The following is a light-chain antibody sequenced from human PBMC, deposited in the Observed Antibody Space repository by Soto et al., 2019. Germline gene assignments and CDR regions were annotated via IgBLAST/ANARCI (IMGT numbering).Light chain of an antibody. V-gene: IGLV2-14*03. J-gene: IGLJ2*01. CDR1: AYDY. CDR2: DVT. Sequence: QSALTQPASVSGSPGQSITISCTGAYDYVSWYQQRPGKAPKLMIYDVTARPSGVSDRFSGSKSGNTASLTISGLQAEDEADYYCSSYTTGRTDVVFGGGTKVTVL. CDR3: SSYTTGRTDVV.